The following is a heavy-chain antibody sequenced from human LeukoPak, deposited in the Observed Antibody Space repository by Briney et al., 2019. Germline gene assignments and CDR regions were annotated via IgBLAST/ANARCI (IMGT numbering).Heavy chain of an antibody. D-gene: IGHD6-25*01. CDR2: IKEDGSER. CDR1: GFSLSSYW. J-gene: IGHJ4*02. CDR3: ARASRGPEQRGY. V-gene: IGHV3-7*01. Sequence: GGSLRLSCAASGFSLSSYWMNWVRQAPGKGLEWVANIKEDGSERYYVDSVRGRFTISRDNAKNSLYLQMNSLRAEDTAVYYCARASRGPEQRGYWGQETLVTVSS.